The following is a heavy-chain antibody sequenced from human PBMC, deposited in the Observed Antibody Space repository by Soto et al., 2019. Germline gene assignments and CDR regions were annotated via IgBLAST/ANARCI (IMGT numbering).Heavy chain of an antibody. CDR2: IKQDGSEK. CDR3: ARGGDVLRYFDWLPSYMDV. Sequence: EVQLVEPGGGLAQPGGSLRLSCAASGFTFSSYWMSWVRQAPGKGLEWVANIKQDGSEKYYVDSVKGRFTISRDNAKNSLYLQMNSLRAEDTAVYYCARGGDVLRYFDWLPSYMDVWGKGTTVTVSS. J-gene: IGHJ6*03. CDR1: GFTFSSYW. V-gene: IGHV3-7*01. D-gene: IGHD3-9*01.